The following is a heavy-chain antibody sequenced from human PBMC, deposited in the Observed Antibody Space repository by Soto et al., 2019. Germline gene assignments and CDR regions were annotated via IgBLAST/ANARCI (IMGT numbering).Heavy chain of an antibody. Sequence: QVQLVESGGDLVKPGGSLRLSCAASGFPFSDYYMSWIRQAPGKGLEWVSSISSSSSDTNYEQSVKGRFTISRDNAKNSLHLQMNSLRAEDTAVYYCARRRPTGYYNYWGQGTLVTVSA. CDR3: ARRRPTGYYNY. CDR1: GFPFSDYY. V-gene: IGHV3-11*05. CDR2: ISSSSSDT. J-gene: IGHJ4*02. D-gene: IGHD3-9*01.